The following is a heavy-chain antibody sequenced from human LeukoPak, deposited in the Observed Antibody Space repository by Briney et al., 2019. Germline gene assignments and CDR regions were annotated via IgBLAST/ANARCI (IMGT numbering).Heavy chain of an antibody. V-gene: IGHV3-23*01. D-gene: IGHD3-10*01. CDR2: ISGSGRTT. CDR1: GFTFSTYA. Sequence: QPGGSLVLSCAASGFTFSTYAMSWGRQAPGKGVEGGSGISGSGRTTYYADSVKARFTISRDNSQNTLYLQMNSLRGEDTAVYYCAKIPLGSHWVDFDYWGQGTLVTVSS. J-gene: IGHJ4*02. CDR3: AKIPLGSHWVDFDY.